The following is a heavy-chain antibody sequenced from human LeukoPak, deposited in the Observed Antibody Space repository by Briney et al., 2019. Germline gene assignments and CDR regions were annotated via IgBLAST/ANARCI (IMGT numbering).Heavy chain of an antibody. CDR2: IIPIFGTA. CDR1: GGTFSSYA. D-gene: IGHD2-2*01. CDR3: ASSDIVVVPAAANNYYYYYMDV. Sequence: GASVKVSCKASGGTFSSYAISWVRQAPGQGLEWMGGIIPIFGTANYAQKFQGRVTITTDESTSTAYMELSSLRSEDTAVYYCASSDIVVVPAAANNYYYYYMDVWGKGTTVTVSS. J-gene: IGHJ6*03. V-gene: IGHV1-69*05.